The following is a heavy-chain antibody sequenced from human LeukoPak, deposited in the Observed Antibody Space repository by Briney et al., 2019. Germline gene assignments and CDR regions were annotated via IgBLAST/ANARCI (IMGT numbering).Heavy chain of an antibody. V-gene: IGHV1-46*01. Sequence: ASVKVSCKASGYSFISYYMHWVRQAPGQGLEWMGSINPSGGGTTYAQKFQGRVAMTSDTSTSTVYMELSSLRSEDTAVYYCAREIGFCSGGTCHFDCWGQGTLVTVSS. CDR2: INPSGGGT. D-gene: IGHD2-15*01. J-gene: IGHJ4*02. CDR3: AREIGFCSGGTCHFDC. CDR1: GYSFISYY.